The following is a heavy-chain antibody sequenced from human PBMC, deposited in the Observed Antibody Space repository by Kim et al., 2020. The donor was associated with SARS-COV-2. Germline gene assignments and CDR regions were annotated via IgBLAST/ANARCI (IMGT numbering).Heavy chain of an antibody. CDR3: AKEGYSSSYFDH. Sequence: YADSVKGLFTISRDNSKTALDQQMNSLRAEDTAVYYCAKEGYSSSYFDHWGQGARATVAS. V-gene: IGHV3-30*02. D-gene: IGHD6-6*01. J-gene: IGHJ4*02.